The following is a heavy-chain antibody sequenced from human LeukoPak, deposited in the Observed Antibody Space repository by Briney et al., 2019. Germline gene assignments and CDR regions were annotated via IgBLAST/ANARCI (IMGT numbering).Heavy chain of an antibody. CDR1: GYTFTGYY. J-gene: IGHJ4*02. CDR2: INPNSGGT. CDR3: ARGFVVVPAAIPLQLWWY. Sequence: ASVKLSCKASGYTFTGYYMHWVRQAPGQGLEWMGWINPNSGGTNYAQKFQGRVTMTRDTSISTAYMELSRLRYDDTAVYYCARGFVVVPAAIPLQLWWYWGQGTLVTVSS. D-gene: IGHD2-2*01. V-gene: IGHV1-2*02.